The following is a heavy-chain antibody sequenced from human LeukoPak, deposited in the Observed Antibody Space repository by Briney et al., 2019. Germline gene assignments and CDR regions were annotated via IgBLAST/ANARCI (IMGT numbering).Heavy chain of an antibody. CDR3: AKGGKWDVTPFDY. CDR1: GFTFSSYA. CDR2: ISSGGGST. Sequence: GGSLRLSCAASGFTFSSYAMSWVRQAPGKGLEWVSTISSGGGSTYYADSVKGRFTISRDNSKNTLYLQVNSLRAEDTAVYYCAKGGKWDVTPFDYWGQGTLVTVSS. D-gene: IGHD1-26*01. V-gene: IGHV3-23*01. J-gene: IGHJ4*02.